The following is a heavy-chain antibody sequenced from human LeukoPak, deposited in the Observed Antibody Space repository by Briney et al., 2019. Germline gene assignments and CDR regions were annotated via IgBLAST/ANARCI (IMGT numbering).Heavy chain of an antibody. V-gene: IGHV1-18*01. J-gene: IGHJ4*02. CDR1: GYTFTSYG. CDR2: ISAYNGNT. CDR3: ARDSKYYYDSSGYYPPFDY. D-gene: IGHD3-22*01. Sequence: ASVKVSRKASGYTFTSYGISWVRQAPGQGLEWMGWISAYNGNTNYAQKLQGRVTMTTDTSTSTAYMELRSLRSDDTAVYYCARDSKYYYDSSGYYPPFDYWGQGTLVTVSS.